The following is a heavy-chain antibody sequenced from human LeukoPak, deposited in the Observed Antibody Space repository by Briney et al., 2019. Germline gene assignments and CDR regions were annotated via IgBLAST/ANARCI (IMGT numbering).Heavy chain of an antibody. CDR3: ARVTFGSGSYTPFDP. D-gene: IGHD3-10*01. CDR2: IYSGGAT. Sequence: PGGSLRLSCAASGFSVSSNYMNWVRQAPGKGLEWVSVIYSGGATYYADSVKGRFTISRDNSKNTLCLQMNGLRAEDTAVYYCARVTFGSGSYTPFDPWGQGTLVTVSS. V-gene: IGHV3-66*02. J-gene: IGHJ5*02. CDR1: GFSVSSNY.